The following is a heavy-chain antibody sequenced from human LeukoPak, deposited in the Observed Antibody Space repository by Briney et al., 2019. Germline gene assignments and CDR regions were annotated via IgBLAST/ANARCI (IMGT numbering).Heavy chain of an antibody. CDR3: ARFSRITWGDWGDAFDI. J-gene: IGHJ3*02. CDR1: GGSFSDYF. V-gene: IGHV4-34*01. Sequence: SQTLSLTCSVYGGSFSDYFWSWIRQSPGKGLEWIGEIDDGGNTNYNPSLMSRVIVSMEKSKKQFSLVMRSVAAADTAVYYCARFSRITWGDWGDAFDIWGQGTTVIVSS. CDR2: IDDGGNT. D-gene: IGHD2-21*02.